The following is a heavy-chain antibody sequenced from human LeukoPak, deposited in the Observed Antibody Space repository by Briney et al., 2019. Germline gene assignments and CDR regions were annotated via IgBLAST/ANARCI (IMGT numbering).Heavy chain of an antibody. J-gene: IGHJ4*02. CDR3: ARSIAGDY. Sequence: PSETLSLTCGVSGGSISSSHWWSWVRQSPGQGLEWIGEIFHGGSTNYNPSLKNRVTISIDKSKNQFSLKLSSVTAADTAVYYCARSIAGDYWGQGTLVTVSS. V-gene: IGHV4-4*02. CDR1: GGSISSSHW. D-gene: IGHD6-13*01. CDR2: IFHGGST.